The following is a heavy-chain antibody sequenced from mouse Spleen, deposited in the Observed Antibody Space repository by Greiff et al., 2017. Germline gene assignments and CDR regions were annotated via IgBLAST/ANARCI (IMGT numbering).Heavy chain of an antibody. D-gene: IGHD1-1*01. CDR2: IDPEDGDT. J-gene: IGHJ2*01. CDR3: TTFYYGSSIDY. V-gene: IGHV14-1*01. Sequence: VHVKQSGAELVRPGASVKLSCTASGFNIKDYYMHWVKQRPEQGLEWIGRIDPEDGDTEYAPKFQGKATMTADTSSNTAYLQLSSLTSEDTAVYYCTTFYYGSSIDYWGQGTTLTVSS. CDR1: GFNIKDYY.